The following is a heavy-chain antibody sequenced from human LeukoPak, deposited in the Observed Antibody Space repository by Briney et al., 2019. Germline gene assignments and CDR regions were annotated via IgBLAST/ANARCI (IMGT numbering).Heavy chain of an antibody. J-gene: IGHJ4*02. CDR1: GYTFITYP. Sequence: ASVKVSCKASGYTFITYPMNWVRQAPGQGLEWMGWIHTNTGSTTYAQGLTGRFVFSLDTSASTAFLQINRLKAGDTALYYCVRGIDTTGYFNYWGQGTLVTVSS. CDR3: VRGIDTTGYFNY. CDR2: IHTNTGST. D-gene: IGHD3-22*01. V-gene: IGHV7-4-1*02.